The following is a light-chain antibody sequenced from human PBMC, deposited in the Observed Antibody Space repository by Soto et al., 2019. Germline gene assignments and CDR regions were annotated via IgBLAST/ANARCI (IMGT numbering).Light chain of an antibody. Sequence: EIVLTQSPTTLSLSPGERATLSCRASQSVSSYLAWYQQKPGQAPRLLISDASNRATGIPVRFSGSGFGTDFTLTISSLEAEDSAVYYCQQRSNWPSITFGQGTRLEI. CDR2: DAS. J-gene: IGKJ5*01. CDR1: QSVSSY. V-gene: IGKV3-11*01. CDR3: QQRSNWPSIT.